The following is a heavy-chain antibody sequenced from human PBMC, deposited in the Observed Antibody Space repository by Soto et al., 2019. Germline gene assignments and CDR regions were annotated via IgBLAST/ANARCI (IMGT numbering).Heavy chain of an antibody. CDR3: ARGQKGYSSSSVAFDI. Sequence: GGSLRLSCAASGFTFSSYGMHWVRQAPGKGLEWVAVIWYDGSNKYYADSVKVRFTISRDNSKNTLCLQMNSLRAEDTAVYYCARGQKGYSSSSVAFDIWGQGTMVTVSS. V-gene: IGHV3-33*01. D-gene: IGHD6-6*01. CDR2: IWYDGSNK. J-gene: IGHJ3*02. CDR1: GFTFSSYG.